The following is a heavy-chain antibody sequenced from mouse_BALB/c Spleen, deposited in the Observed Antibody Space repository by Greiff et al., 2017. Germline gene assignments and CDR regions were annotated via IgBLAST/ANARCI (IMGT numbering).Heavy chain of an antibody. D-gene: IGHD1-1*01. CDR1: GFTFSDYY. Sequence: EVKLMESGGGLVTPGGSLKITCAASGFTFSDYYIYWVRQTPEKRLEWVATISDGGSYTYYPDRVTGRFTISRDNAKNNLYLQMSSLKSEDTAMYYCARDAYYYGSSYEAYWGQGTLVTVSA. V-gene: IGHV5-4*02. CDR3: ARDAYYYGSSYEAY. J-gene: IGHJ3*01. CDR2: ISDGGSYT.